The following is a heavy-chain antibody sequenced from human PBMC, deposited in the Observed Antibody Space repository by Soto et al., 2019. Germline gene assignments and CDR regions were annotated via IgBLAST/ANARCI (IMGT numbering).Heavy chain of an antibody. Sequence: QVHLVQSGAEVKKPGASVKVSCKGSGYAFTTYGITWVRQAPGQGLEWMGWISAHNGNTNYAQKLQGRATVTRDTSTSTAYKELRSLRSDDTAVYYCARGRYGDSWGQGALVTVSS. V-gene: IGHV1-18*01. CDR2: ISAHNGNT. D-gene: IGHD1-1*01. CDR3: ARGRYGDS. CDR1: GYAFTTYG. J-gene: IGHJ4*02.